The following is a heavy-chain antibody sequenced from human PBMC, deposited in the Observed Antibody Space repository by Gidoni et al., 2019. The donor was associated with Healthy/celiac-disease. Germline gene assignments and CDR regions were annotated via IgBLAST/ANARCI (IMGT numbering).Heavy chain of an antibody. Sequence: QVQLVQSGAEVKKPGASVKVSCKASGYTFTSYYMHWVRQAPGQGLEWMGIINPSGGSTSYAQKFQGRVTMTRDTSTSTVYMELSSLRSEDTAVYYCARDSRRHNYYYGMDVWGQGTTVTVSS. V-gene: IGHV1-46*01. CDR3: ARDSRRHNYYYGMDV. CDR1: GYTFTSYY. J-gene: IGHJ6*02. CDR2: INPSGGST.